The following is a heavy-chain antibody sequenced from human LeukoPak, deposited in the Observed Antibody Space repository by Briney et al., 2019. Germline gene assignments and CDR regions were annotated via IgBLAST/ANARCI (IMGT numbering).Heavy chain of an antibody. CDR3: ASGVPYDSWSGPHYSDY. V-gene: IGHV3-7*01. J-gene: IGHJ4*02. CDR1: RFTLSTYW. CDR2: IKQDGSQE. Sequence: PGGSLRLSCAASRFTLSTYWMSWVRQAPGKGLEWVAHIKQDGSQEYYVDSVKGRFTISRDSAKNSLYLQMNSLRAEDTAVYYCASGVPYDSWSGPHYSDYWGQGTLVTVSS. D-gene: IGHD3-3*01.